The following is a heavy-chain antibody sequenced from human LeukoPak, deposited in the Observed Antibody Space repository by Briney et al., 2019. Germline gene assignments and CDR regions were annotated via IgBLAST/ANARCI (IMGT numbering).Heavy chain of an antibody. J-gene: IGHJ4*02. CDR3: AREGYTAYGNFVD. CDR2: INPNSGDT. CDR1: GYTFTNHP. D-gene: IGHD5-12*01. Sequence: GASVTVSYKPSGYTFTNHPMHWVRQAPGQGLEWMGWINPNSGDTNYVQKFQGRVTMTSDPSISTAYMELSGLRADDTAVYYCAREGYTAYGNFVDWGQGTQVTVSS. V-gene: IGHV1-2*02.